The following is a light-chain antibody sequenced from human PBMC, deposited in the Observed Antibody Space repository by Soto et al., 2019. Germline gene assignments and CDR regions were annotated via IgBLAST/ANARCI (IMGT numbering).Light chain of an antibody. CDR3: QQSSTARA. V-gene: IGKV1-39*01. J-gene: IGKJ1*01. CDR2: TAS. CDR1: QTINNY. Sequence: DIQITQSPSSLSASVGDRVTITCRASQTINNYLNWYQQKPGKAPKLLIYTASSLQSGVPSRFSGSRSGTDFTLTISSLQPEDFATYYCQQSSTARAFGQGTKVDIK.